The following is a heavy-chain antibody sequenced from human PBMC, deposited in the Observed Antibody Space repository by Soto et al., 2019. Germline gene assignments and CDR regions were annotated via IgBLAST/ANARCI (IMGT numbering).Heavy chain of an antibody. J-gene: IGHJ6*02. CDR2: IYYSGST. D-gene: IGHD3-10*01. CDR1: GFSISSYY. CDR3: ARHEVEMVRGGTPRYYYCMDV. Sequence: PSETLSLTCSVSGFSISSYYWSWIRQPPGKGLEWIGYIYYSGSTNYSPSLNTRVTISVDTSKNQFSLKLSSVTAADTAVYYCARHEVEMVRGGTPRYYYCMDVWGQGTTVTVSS. V-gene: IGHV4-59*08.